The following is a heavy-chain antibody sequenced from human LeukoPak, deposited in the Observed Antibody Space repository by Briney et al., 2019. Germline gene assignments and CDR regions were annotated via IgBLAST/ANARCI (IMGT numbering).Heavy chain of an antibody. V-gene: IGHV3-48*01. D-gene: IGHD1-1*01. J-gene: IGHJ6*03. CDR3: ARGPIIHMLKLERRRYYYMDV. CDR2: ISSSSSTI. Sequence: GGSLRLSCAASGFTFSSYSMNWVRQAPGKGLEWVSYISSSSSTIYYADSVKGRFTISRDNAKNSLYLQMNSLRAEDTAVYYCARGPIIHMLKLERRRYYYMDVWGKGTTVTVSS. CDR1: GFTFSSYS.